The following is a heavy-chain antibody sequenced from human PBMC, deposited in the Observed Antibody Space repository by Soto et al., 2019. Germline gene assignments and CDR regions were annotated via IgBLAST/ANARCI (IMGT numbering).Heavy chain of an antibody. J-gene: IGHJ4*02. Sequence: LRLSCAASGFTFSSYGMHWVRQAPGKGLEWVAVISYDGSNKYYADSVKGRFTISRDNSKNTLYLQMNSLRAEDTAVYYCAKVKPVVAATNYFDYWGQGTLVTVSS. V-gene: IGHV3-30*18. CDR2: ISYDGSNK. D-gene: IGHD2-15*01. CDR1: GFTFSSYG. CDR3: AKVKPVVAATNYFDY.